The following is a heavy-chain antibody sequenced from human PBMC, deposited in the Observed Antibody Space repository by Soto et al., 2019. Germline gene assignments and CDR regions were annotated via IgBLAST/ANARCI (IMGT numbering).Heavy chain of an antibody. V-gene: IGHV3-30*04. CDR1: GFSFSSYA. CDR2: ISFDGSTT. CDR3: ARGLSTTVLTHGSLYFDY. Sequence: QVQLVESGGGVVQPGRSLRLSCAASGFSFSSYAMHWVRQAPGKGLEWVAVISFDGSTTYYADSVKGRFTFSRDNPKNTLFLAINSLRAEDTAVYFCARGLSTTVLTHGSLYFDYSGQGTLVTVSS. J-gene: IGHJ4*02. D-gene: IGHD4-17*01.